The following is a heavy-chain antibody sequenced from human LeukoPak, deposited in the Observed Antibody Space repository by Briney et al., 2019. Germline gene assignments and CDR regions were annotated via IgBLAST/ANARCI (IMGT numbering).Heavy chain of an antibody. D-gene: IGHD3-16*01. CDR3: ARDFVGGSPDYFDF. CDR2: ISDDGTIK. J-gene: IGHJ4*02. CDR1: QFNFSGYA. V-gene: IGHV3-30*04. Sequence: GGALELSLATSQFNFSGYAMHWGRQGPDKGVGWVAVISDDGTIKIYRDSVKGRFTISRDNSKNTLYLEMNSLRAEDTALYYCARDFVGGSPDYFDFWGQGTLVTVSS.